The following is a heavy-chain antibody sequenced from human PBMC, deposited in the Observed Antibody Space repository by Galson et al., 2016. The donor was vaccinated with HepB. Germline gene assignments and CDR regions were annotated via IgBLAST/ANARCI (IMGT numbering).Heavy chain of an antibody. CDR1: GLTFSTYS. J-gene: IGHJ4*02. CDR3: ARGLEQPVGHFDV. Sequence: SLRLSCAASGLTFSTYSMNWVRQRPGKALAWLSHLSSRFGTIFYADSVKGRFTSSRDNGENSVFLQLNGLRDDDTALYYCARGLEQPVGHFDVWGQGTLVTVSS. V-gene: IGHV3-48*02. CDR2: LSSRFGTI. D-gene: IGHD1/OR15-1a*01.